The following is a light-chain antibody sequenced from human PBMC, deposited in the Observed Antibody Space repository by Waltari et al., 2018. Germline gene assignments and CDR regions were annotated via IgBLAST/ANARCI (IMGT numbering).Light chain of an antibody. CDR3: MKCIHLPWT. J-gene: IGKJ1*01. CDR2: RVS. Sequence: DVVMTQSPLSLPVTLGQPASISCRSSQSLVHSDGNTNLNWFQQRPGQSPRRLIYRVSNRDSGVPDSISGSGSGTDFTLKISRVEAEDVGIYYGMKCIHLPWTFGQGTRVESK. CDR1: QSLVHSDGNTN. V-gene: IGKV2-30*02.